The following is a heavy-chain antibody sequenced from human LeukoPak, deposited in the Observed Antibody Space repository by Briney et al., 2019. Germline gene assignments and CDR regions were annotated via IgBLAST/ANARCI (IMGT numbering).Heavy chain of an antibody. J-gene: IGHJ3*02. Sequence: GGSLRLSCAASGFTFSSYGMHWVRQAPGKGLEWVAVISYDGSNKYYADSVKGRFIISRDNSKNTLYLQMNSLRAEDTAVYYCAKDGLGYYYDSSGRDAFDIWGQGTMVTVSS. CDR2: ISYDGSNK. V-gene: IGHV3-30*18. CDR3: AKDGLGYYYDSSGRDAFDI. D-gene: IGHD3-22*01. CDR1: GFTFSSYG.